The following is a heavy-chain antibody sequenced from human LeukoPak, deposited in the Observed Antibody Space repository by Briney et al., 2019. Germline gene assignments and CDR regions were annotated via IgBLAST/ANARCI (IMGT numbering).Heavy chain of an antibody. V-gene: IGHV6-1*01. CDR1: GGSLPSESAA. CDR3: ARDPLAVAGTYDY. D-gene: IGHD6-19*01. Sequence: SRALPLTFPISGGSLPSESAAWNWLRQSPSRGLEGLGRTYYRSKWYNDYAVSVKSRITISPDTSKNQFSLQLNSVTPEDTAVYYCARDPLAVAGTYDYWGQGTLVTVSS. J-gene: IGHJ4*02. CDR2: TYYRSKWYN.